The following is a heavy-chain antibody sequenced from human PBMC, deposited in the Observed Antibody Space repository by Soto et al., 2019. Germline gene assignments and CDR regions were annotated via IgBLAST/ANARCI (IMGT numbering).Heavy chain of an antibody. CDR3: ARRYGSFFDI. Sequence: ASETLSLTCTVSGGSFTSDYWSWIRQPPGKGLQWIGYIYYNGTTNYNPSLKSRLTISQDTAKGQISLELTSLTAADTAVYYCARRYGSFFDIWGQGTMVTVSS. CDR1: GGSFTSDY. V-gene: IGHV4-59*08. CDR2: IYYNGTT. D-gene: IGHD3-10*01. J-gene: IGHJ3*02.